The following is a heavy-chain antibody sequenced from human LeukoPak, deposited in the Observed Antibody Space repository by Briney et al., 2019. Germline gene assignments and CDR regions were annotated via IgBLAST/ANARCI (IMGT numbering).Heavy chain of an antibody. CDR3: GTDLGSSRPNF. CDR1: GFTFSTYW. D-gene: IGHD6-13*01. J-gene: IGHJ4*02. CDR2: IKQDGSEK. Sequence: GGSLRLSCAASGFTFSTYWMTWVRQAPGKGLEWVANIKQDGSEKYYVDSVKGRFTISRDNAKNSLYLQMNSLGVEDTAVYYCGTDLGSSRPNFWGQGTLVTVSS. V-gene: IGHV3-7*04.